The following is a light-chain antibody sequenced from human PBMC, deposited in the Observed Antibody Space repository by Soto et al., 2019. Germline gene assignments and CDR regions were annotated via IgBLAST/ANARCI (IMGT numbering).Light chain of an antibody. Sequence: EIVMTQSPATLSVSPGERATLSCRASQNINNNLAWYQQKPGQGPRPLIYGASSRATGIPARFSGSGSGTGFTLTISSLQSEDFAIYYCQQYNNRPLTFGGGTKVEIK. CDR2: GAS. CDR3: QQYNNRPLT. J-gene: IGKJ4*01. CDR1: QNINNN. V-gene: IGKV3-15*01.